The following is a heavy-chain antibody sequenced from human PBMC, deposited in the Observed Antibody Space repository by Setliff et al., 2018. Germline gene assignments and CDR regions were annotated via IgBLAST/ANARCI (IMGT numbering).Heavy chain of an antibody. CDR2: IYHTEST. J-gene: IGHJ4*02. Sequence: SETLSLTCAVSSGSISYNNWWTWVRQPPGKGLEWIGEIYHTESTNYNPSLKSRVTISLDKSKNQFSLELSSVTAADTAVHYCARDDTYDFWGGHGHLDSWGQGILVTVSS. V-gene: IGHV4-4*02. CDR3: ARDDTYDFWGGHGHLDS. CDR1: SGSISYNNW. D-gene: IGHD3-3*01.